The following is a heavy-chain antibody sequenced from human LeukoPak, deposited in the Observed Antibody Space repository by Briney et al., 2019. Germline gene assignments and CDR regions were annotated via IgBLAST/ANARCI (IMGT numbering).Heavy chain of an antibody. CDR2: IRNDGNDK. CDR1: GFTFNKHG. V-gene: IGHV3-30*02. CDR3: ARGGGYSYGYDY. J-gene: IGHJ4*02. D-gene: IGHD5-18*01. Sequence: GGSLRLSCAASGFTFNKHGMHWVRQAPGKGLEWFSFIRNDGNDKYYADSVKGRFTISRDNAKNTLYLQMNSLRAEDTAVYYCARGGGYSYGYDYWGQGTLVTVSS.